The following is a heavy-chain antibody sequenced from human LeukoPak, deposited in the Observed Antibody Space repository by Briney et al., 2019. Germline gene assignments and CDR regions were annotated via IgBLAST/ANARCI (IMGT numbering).Heavy chain of an antibody. Sequence: PSETLSLTCTVSGGSISSYYWSWIRQPAGKGLEWIGRIYTSGSTNYNPSLKSRVTMSVDTSKNQFSLRLSSVTAADTAVYYCARDRYYYDTSGPPLDIWGQGTMATVSS. D-gene: IGHD3-22*01. CDR3: ARDRYYYDTSGPPLDI. CDR2: IYTSGST. CDR1: GGSISSYY. J-gene: IGHJ3*02. V-gene: IGHV4-4*07.